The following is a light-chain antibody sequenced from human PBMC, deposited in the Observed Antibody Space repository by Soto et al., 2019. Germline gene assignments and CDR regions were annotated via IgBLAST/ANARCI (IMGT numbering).Light chain of an antibody. J-gene: IGKJ4*01. CDR1: QSVSSSY. CDR2: GAS. V-gene: IGKV3-20*01. CDR3: QQYDSSPPFT. Sequence: EIVLTQSPGTLSLSPGERATLSCRASQSVSSSYLAWYQQKPGQAPRLLIYGASSRATDIPDRFSVSGSGIDFTVTISRLEPEDCAVYYGQQYDSSPPFTCGGGTKVEIK.